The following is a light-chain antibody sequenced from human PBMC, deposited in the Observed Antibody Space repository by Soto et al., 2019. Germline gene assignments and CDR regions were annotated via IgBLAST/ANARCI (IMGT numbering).Light chain of an antibody. J-gene: IGKJ1*01. CDR2: LGS. CDR1: ESLLDSHGYNN. Sequence: DIVISQSPLSLPFTPPDPSSISCRSSESLLDSHGYNNVDWYLQKAGQSPQVLIYLGSNRASGVPDRFSGSGSGTDFTLKISRVEADDVGVYYCMQALQTPWTFGQGTKVDIK. CDR3: MQALQTPWT. V-gene: IGKV2-28*01.